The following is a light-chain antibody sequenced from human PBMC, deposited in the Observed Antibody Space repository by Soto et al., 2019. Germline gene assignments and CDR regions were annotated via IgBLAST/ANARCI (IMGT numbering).Light chain of an antibody. V-gene: IGKV3-20*01. CDR2: GAS. Sequence: KKSACTLSLSPGDRATLSCRASQRISSMYLAWYQQKPGRAPRLIIYGASRRATGIPERFSGSESGTDFTLTISRLEPEDFAVYYCHQYDLPPQTVGRGTEADIK. CDR3: HQYDLPPQT. J-gene: IGKJ1*01. CDR1: QRISSMY.